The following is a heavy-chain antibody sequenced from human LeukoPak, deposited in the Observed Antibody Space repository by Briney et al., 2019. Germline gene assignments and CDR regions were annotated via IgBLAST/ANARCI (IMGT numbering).Heavy chain of an antibody. D-gene: IGHD3-22*01. CDR1: GFTVSSYG. CDR2: MSYDGSDK. CDR3: AKGVPYSYDSSGRRANGFDI. J-gene: IGHJ3*02. Sequence: PGGSLRLSCAASGFTVSSYGMHWVRQAPGKGPEWVAVMSYDGSDKYYTDSVKGRFTISRDNSKNTLYLQMNSLRAEDTAVYYCAKGVPYSYDSSGRRANGFDIWGQGTKVTVSS. V-gene: IGHV3-30*18.